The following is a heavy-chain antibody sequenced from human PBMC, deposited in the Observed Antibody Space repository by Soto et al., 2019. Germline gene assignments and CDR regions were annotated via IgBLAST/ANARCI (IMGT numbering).Heavy chain of an antibody. J-gene: IGHJ6*02. V-gene: IGHV3-48*02. CDR1: RFPFMLYC. CDR2: ITSTSSTK. CDR3: ARRITMVRGPYYYYALDG. D-gene: IGHD3-10*01. Sequence: LSCAASRFPFMLYCMPWVRTANGKVLEWISYITSTSSTKNYADSVKGRFTISRDNANNSLYLQMNSLRDEDTAVYYCARRITMVRGPYYYYALDGWGQGPTVTVS.